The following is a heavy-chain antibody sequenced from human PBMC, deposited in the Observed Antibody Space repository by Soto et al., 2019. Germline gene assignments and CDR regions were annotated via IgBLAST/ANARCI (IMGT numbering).Heavy chain of an antibody. J-gene: IGHJ6*02. CDR1: GGTFSSYA. D-gene: IGHD3-10*01. CDR2: IIPIFGTA. CDR3: ARWVGDSSAPYYGMDG. Sequence: QVQLVQSGAEVKKPGSSVKVSCKASGGTFSSYAISWVRQAPGQGLEWMGGIIPIFGTANYAQKFQGRVTITADEDTSTAYMALSSLRSEDTAVYYCARWVGDSSAPYYGMDGWGQGTTVTVSS. V-gene: IGHV1-69*01.